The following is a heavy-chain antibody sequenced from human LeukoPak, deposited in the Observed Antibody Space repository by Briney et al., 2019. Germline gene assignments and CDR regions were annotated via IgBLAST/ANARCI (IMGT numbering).Heavy chain of an antibody. CDR1: GGSVSNGYYY. D-gene: IGHD3-9*01. CDR2: IYYDGRT. Sequence: SETLSLTCTVSGGSVSNGYYYWGWIRQSPGKGLEWIGYIYYDGRTNYNPSLNNRVTISVDTSRNQFSLKVSSVTAADTAVYYCARGPRGYFDWLPPGGPDYWGQGTLVTVSS. CDR3: ARGPRGYFDWLPPGGPDY. J-gene: IGHJ4*02. V-gene: IGHV4-61*01.